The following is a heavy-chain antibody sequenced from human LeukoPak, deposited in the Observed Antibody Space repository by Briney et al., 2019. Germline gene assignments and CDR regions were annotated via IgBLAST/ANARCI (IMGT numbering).Heavy chain of an antibody. CDR1: GYTFTRYY. J-gene: IGHJ5*02. Sequence: ASVKVSCKAFGYTFTRYYMHWVRQAPGHGLEWMGIINPSGGSTSYAHKLQGRVTMTSDTSTSTVYMELSSLRSEDTAVYYWARDPEVAGNWSVPWGQGTMVTISS. CDR3: ARDPEVAGNWSVP. V-gene: IGHV1-46*04. CDR2: INPSGGST. D-gene: IGHD6-19*01.